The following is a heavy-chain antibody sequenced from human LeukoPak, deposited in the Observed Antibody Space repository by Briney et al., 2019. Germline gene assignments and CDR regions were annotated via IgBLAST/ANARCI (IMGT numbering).Heavy chain of an antibody. Sequence: GRSLRLSCAASGFTFSSYAMHWVRQAPGKGLEWVAVISYDGSNKYYADSVKGRFTISRDNAKNSLYLQMNSLRAEDTAVYYCARVLSLYYDSSGYHDYWGQGTLVTVSS. CDR1: GFTFSSYA. D-gene: IGHD3-22*01. CDR2: ISYDGSNK. J-gene: IGHJ4*02. V-gene: IGHV3-30-3*01. CDR3: ARVLSLYYDSSGYHDY.